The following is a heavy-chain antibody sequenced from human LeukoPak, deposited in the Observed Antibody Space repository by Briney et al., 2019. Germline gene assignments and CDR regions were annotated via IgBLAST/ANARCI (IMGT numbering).Heavy chain of an antibody. D-gene: IGHD1-26*01. V-gene: IGHV3-23*01. CDR3: VRDRGTYRPIDY. CDR1: GFTFSSYA. Sequence: GGSLRLSCAASGFTFSSYAMSWVRQAPGKGLEWVSSISGNGGSTHYADSVKGRFTISRDNAQNSLYLQMNSLRAEDTAIYYCVRDRGTYRPIDYWGQGTLVTVSS. J-gene: IGHJ4*02. CDR2: ISGNGGST.